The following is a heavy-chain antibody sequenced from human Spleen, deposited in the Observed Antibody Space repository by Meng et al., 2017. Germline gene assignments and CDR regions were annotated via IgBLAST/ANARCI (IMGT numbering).Heavy chain of an antibody. D-gene: IGHD7-27*01. CDR3: ATGDRAFDI. CDR1: GGSVSSGSYY. CDR2: IYYSGST. J-gene: IGHJ3*02. Sequence: GSLRLSCTVSGGSVSSGSYYWSWIRQPPGKGLEWIGYIYYSGSTNYNPSLKSRVTISVDTSKNQFSLKLSSVTAADTAVYYCATGDRAFDIWGQGTMVTVAS. V-gene: IGHV4-61*01.